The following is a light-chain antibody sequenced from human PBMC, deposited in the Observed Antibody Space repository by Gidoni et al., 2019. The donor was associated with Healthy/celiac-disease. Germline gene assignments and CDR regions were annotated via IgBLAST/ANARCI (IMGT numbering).Light chain of an antibody. CDR2: DAS. CDR1: QSVSSF. CDR3: QQRSNWPWT. V-gene: IGKV3-11*01. Sequence: DIALTQSPATLSLSPGERATLSCRASQSVSSFLAWYQQKPGQAPRLLIYDASNRATGIPARFSGSGSGTDFTLTISSLEPEDFAVYYCQQRSNWPWTFGQGTKVEIK. J-gene: IGKJ1*01.